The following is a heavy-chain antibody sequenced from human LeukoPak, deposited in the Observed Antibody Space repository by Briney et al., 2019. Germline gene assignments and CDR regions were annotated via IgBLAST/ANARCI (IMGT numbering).Heavy chain of an antibody. V-gene: IGHV3-30*03. D-gene: IGHD2-21*02. Sequence: GGSLRLSCATSGFIFNNYDPHWIRQAPGKGLEWLATISRDGKRQFYTDSVKGRFTISRDDSRNTLYLQMNSLRPEDTAVYYCARDRLNRAYCGNDCYSAAFDYWGQGALVTVSS. CDR2: ISRDGKRQ. J-gene: IGHJ4*02. CDR1: GFIFNNYD. CDR3: ARDRLNRAYCGNDCYSAAFDY.